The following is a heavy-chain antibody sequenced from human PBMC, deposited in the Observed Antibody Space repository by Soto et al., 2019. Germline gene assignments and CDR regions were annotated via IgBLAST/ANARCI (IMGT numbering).Heavy chain of an antibody. CDR2: ITGGATNA. Sequence: GSLRLSCETSGVTFSSYPMSWVRQAPGKGLEWISGITGGATNAYYADSVKGRITISRDNSKNTLYLELNSLKAEDTAVYYCAKEAARPGPCDSWGQGTLVTVSS. CDR1: GVTFSSYP. CDR3: AKEAARPGPCDS. D-gene: IGHD6-6*01. V-gene: IGHV3-23*01. J-gene: IGHJ4*02.